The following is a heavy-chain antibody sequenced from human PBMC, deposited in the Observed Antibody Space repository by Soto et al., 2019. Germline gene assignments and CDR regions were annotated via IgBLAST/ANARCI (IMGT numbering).Heavy chain of an antibody. D-gene: IGHD6-19*01. V-gene: IGHV3-7*03. CDR3: ARSPNPTVPGLAFDI. CDR2: IKQDGSQT. Sequence: GGSLRLSCEASGFTVSNYWMSGVCQAPGKGLECVANIKQDGSQTYYVDSVKGRFTISRDNAKNALYLQMNSLRVDNTAVYYCARSPNPTVPGLAFDIWGQGTQVTVSS. J-gene: IGHJ4*02. CDR1: GFTVSNYW.